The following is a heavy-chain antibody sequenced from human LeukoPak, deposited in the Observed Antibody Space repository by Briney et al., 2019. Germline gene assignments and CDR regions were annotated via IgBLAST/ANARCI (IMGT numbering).Heavy chain of an antibody. J-gene: IGHJ4*02. V-gene: IGHV1-2*02. Sequence: ASVKVSCKAPGYTFTGYYMHWVRQAPGQGLEWMGWINPNSGGTNYAQKFQGRVTMTRDTSISTAYMELSRLRSDDTAVYYCATATSGRGGLDYWGQGTLVTVSS. CDR3: ATATSGRGGLDY. CDR1: GYTFTGYY. CDR2: INPNSGGT. D-gene: IGHD3-10*01.